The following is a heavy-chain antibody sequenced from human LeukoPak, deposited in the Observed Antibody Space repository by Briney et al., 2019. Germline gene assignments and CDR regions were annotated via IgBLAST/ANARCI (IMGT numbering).Heavy chain of an antibody. Sequence: SETLSLTCTVSGGSISSYYWSWIRQPPGKGLEWIGYIYYSGSTNYNPSLKSRVTISVETSKNEFSLKLSSVTAADTAVYYCARGRYSYGLDYWGQGTLVTVSS. J-gene: IGHJ4*02. CDR1: GGSISSYY. CDR3: ARGRYSYGLDY. CDR2: IYYSGST. V-gene: IGHV4-59*12. D-gene: IGHD5-18*01.